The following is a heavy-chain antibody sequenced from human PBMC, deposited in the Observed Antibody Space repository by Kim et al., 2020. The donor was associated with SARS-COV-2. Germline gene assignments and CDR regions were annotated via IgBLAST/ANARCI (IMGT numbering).Heavy chain of an antibody. Sequence: GESLKISCKGSGYSFTSYWIGWVRQMPGKGLEWMGIIYPGDSDTRYSPSFQGQVTISADKSISTAYLQWSSLKASDTAMYYCARVYYDSSENWAFDIWGQGTMVTVSS. D-gene: IGHD3-22*01. CDR2: IYPGDSDT. CDR1: GYSFTSYW. CDR3: ARVYYDSSENWAFDI. V-gene: IGHV5-51*01. J-gene: IGHJ3*02.